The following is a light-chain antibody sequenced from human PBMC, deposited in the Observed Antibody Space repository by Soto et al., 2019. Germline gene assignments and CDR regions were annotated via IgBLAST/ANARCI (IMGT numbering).Light chain of an antibody. CDR2: WAS. V-gene: IGKV4-1*01. J-gene: IGKJ4*01. Sequence: DIVMTQSQASLPVSRGGRPTMNCKCGGRVFFNSNKKNHLAWYQQKPGQPPQLIIYWASTRESGVPERFSGSGSGTDFTLTISSLEAEDVAFYWCQQYFDVPFTFGGGTKVEI. CDR3: QQYFDVPFT. CDR1: GRVFFNSNKKNH.